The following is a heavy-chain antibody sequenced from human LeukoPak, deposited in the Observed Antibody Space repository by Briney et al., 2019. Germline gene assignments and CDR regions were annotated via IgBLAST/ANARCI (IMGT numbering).Heavy chain of an antibody. Sequence: SETLSLTCAVYGGSFSGYYWSWIRQPPGKGLEWIGEINHSGSTNYNPSLKSRVTISVDTSKNQFSLKLSSVTAADTAVYYCARVKWLSNQSFDYWAREPWSPSPQ. CDR1: GGSFSGYY. CDR2: INHSGST. J-gene: IGHJ4*02. V-gene: IGHV4-34*01. CDR3: ARVKWLSNQSFDY. D-gene: IGHD3-22*01.